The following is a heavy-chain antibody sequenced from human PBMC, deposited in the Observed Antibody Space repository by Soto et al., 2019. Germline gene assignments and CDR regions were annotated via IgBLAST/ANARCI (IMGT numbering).Heavy chain of an antibody. CDR1: GFTFSSYA. V-gene: IGHV3-23*01. Sequence: GGSLRLSCAASGFTFSSYAMSWVRQAPGKGLEWVSAISGSGGSTYYADSVKGRFTISRDNSKNTLYLQMNSLRAEDTAVYYCAKTGAGYCSSTSCYVSYYYYVDVWGKGTTVTVSS. J-gene: IGHJ6*03. CDR2: ISGSGGST. D-gene: IGHD2-2*01. CDR3: AKTGAGYCSSTSCYVSYYYYVDV.